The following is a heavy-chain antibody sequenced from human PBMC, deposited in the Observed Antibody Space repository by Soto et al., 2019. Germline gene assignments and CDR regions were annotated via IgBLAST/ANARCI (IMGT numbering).Heavy chain of an antibody. CDR3: ARDRTGIEWLRSYCFDP. CDR2: ISGTGTYI. CDR1: GFTFSDYT. V-gene: IGHV3-21*01. Sequence: EVQLVESGGGLVKPGGSLTLSCAASGFTFSDYTMNWVRQAPGKGLEWVSSISGTGTYIFYADSLKGRFTISRDNAKNSLYLQMNGLRAEDTAVYYCARDRTGIEWLRSYCFDPWGQGALVTVSS. D-gene: IGHD5-12*01. J-gene: IGHJ5*02.